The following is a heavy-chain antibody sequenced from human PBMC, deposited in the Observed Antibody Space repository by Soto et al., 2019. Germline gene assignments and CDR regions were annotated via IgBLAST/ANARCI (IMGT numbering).Heavy chain of an antibody. V-gene: IGHV4-59*01. D-gene: IGHD2-2*01. Sequence: PSETLSLTYIVSGCSISRYYWSWIRQPPGKGLECIGFIYYNGSTNYNPSLKSRVTISVDTSKNQFSLKLNSVTAADTAVYYCARGVWTTGGLPAANRRDHWVEPWGKGTLVTVS. CDR2: IYYNGST. J-gene: IGHJ5*02. CDR3: ARGVWTTGGLPAANRRDHWVEP. CDR1: GCSISRYY.